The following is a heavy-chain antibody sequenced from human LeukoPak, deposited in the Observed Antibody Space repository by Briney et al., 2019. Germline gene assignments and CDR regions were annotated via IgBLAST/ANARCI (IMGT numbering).Heavy chain of an antibody. Sequence: PGGSLRLSCTTSGFTFGDYSMTWVRQAPGKGLEWVGFIRSKAYGGTTEYAASVKDRFTISRDDSKSIAYLQMSSLTTEDTALYFCARGPSFYGSGPDYWGQGTLVTVSS. CDR1: GFTFGDYS. V-gene: IGHV3-49*04. CDR3: ARGPSFYGSGPDY. CDR2: IRSKAYGGTT. D-gene: IGHD3-10*01. J-gene: IGHJ4*02.